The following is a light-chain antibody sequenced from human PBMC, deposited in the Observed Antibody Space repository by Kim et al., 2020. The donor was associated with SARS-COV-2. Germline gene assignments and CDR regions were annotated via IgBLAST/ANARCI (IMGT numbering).Light chain of an antibody. CDR2: GAS. V-gene: IGKV3-20*01. CDR3: QQYGTSPST. J-gene: IGKJ4*01. CDR1: QSDNNDY. Sequence: APGERATLSGSASQSDNNDYVSWFQQRPGQAPRLLIYGASTRASDIPDRFSGSGSGTDFTLTINRLEPEDFAVYHCQQYGTSPSTFGGGTKVDIK.